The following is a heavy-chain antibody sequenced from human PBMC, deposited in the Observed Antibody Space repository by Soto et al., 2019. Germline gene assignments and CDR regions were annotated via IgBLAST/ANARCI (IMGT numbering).Heavy chain of an antibody. CDR3: ATENRNAFDI. V-gene: IGHV1-18*01. J-gene: IGHJ3*02. Sequence: GVPVNRAWKSAVYGNSTYVSSWRRQATGQGLEWMGWISAYNGNTNYAQKLQGRVTMTTDTSTSTAYMELRSLRSDDTTVYYCATENRNAFDIRGQPTMVTV. CDR1: VYGNSTYV. D-gene: IGHD3-16*02. CDR2: ISAYNGNT.